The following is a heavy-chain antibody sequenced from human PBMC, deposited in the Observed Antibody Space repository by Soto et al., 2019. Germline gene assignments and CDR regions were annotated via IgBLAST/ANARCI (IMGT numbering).Heavy chain of an antibody. CDR3: AKVGGYCRYISCSPFGWAFDV. D-gene: IGHD2-2*01. CDR2: ISGSGGGT. Sequence: PGRSLRLSCAASGFTFAGYAMSWVRQAPGKGLEWVSVISGSGGGTDYADSVKGRFTISRDNSKNTLYLQMNSLRAEDTAVYYCAKVGGYCRYISCSPFGWAFDVWGQGTMVTVSS. J-gene: IGHJ3*01. V-gene: IGHV3-23*01. CDR1: GFTFAGYA.